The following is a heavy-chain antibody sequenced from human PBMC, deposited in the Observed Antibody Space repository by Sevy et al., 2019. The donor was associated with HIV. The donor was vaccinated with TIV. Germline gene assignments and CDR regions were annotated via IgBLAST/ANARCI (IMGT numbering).Heavy chain of an antibody. J-gene: IGHJ4*02. V-gene: IGHV4-39*01. D-gene: IGHD3-16*02. Sequence: SETLSLTCTVSGGSISSSTYYWGWIHQPPGKGLEWIGNIYYSGSTYYNPSLRSRVTISVDTSNNQFSLRLSSVTAAETAVYFCARQVAARNMITFGGVIVPWSRGTYLSDSWGQGTPVTVSS. CDR2: IYYSGST. CDR1: GGSISSSTYY. CDR3: ARQVAARNMITFGGVIVPWSRGTYLSDS.